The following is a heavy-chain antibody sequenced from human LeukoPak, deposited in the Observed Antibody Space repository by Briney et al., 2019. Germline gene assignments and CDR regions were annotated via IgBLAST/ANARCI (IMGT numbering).Heavy chain of an antibody. CDR2: INPNSGGT. CDR3: ARDRDIYCSGGSCYGPSLTVTRWFDP. CDR1: GYTFTAYF. V-gene: IGHV1-2*06. D-gene: IGHD2-15*01. Sequence: ASVKVSCKASGYTFTAYFMHWVRQVPGQGLEWMGRINPNSGGTDYAQNFQGRVTMTRDTSISTAYMELSRLRSDDTAVYYCARDRDIYCSGGSCYGPSLTVTRWFDPWGQGTLVTVSS. J-gene: IGHJ5*02.